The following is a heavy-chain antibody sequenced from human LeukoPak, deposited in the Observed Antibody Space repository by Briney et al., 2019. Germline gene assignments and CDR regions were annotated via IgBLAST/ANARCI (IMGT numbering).Heavy chain of an antibody. CDR1: GGSFSGYY. V-gene: IGHV4-34*01. CDR2: INHSGST. CDR3: ARSYFTFFDY. J-gene: IGHJ4*02. D-gene: IGHD2/OR15-2a*01. Sequence: PSEILSLTCAVYGGSFSGYYWSWIRQPPGKGLEWIGEINHSGSTNYNPSLKSRVTISVDTSKNQFSLKLSSVTAADTAVYYCARSYFTFFDYWGQGTLVTVSS.